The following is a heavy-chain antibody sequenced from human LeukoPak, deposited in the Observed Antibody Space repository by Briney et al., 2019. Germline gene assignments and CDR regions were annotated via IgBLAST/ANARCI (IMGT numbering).Heavy chain of an antibody. Sequence: GGSLRLSCAVSGFIFSNYAMSWVRQAPGKGLEWVSTISGSGGSTYDADFVKGRFTISRDNSKNTLYLQMNSLRAEDTAVYYCATPPCTSCYLFRMDVWGQGTTVTVSS. V-gene: IGHV3-23*01. D-gene: IGHD2-2*01. CDR2: ISGSGGST. CDR1: GFIFSNYA. J-gene: IGHJ6*02. CDR3: ATPPCTSCYLFRMDV.